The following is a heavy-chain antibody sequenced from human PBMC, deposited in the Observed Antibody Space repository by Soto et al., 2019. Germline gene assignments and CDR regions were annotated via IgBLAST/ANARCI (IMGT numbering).Heavy chain of an antibody. CDR1: GGSISSGDYY. D-gene: IGHD4-4*01. CDR2: IYYSGST. CDR3: ARAWDYTYYYGMDV. J-gene: IGHJ6*02. V-gene: IGHV4-30-4*01. Sequence: SETLSLTCTVSGGSISSGDYYWSWIRQPPGKGLEWIGYIYYSGSTYYNPSLKSRVTISVDTSKNQFSLKLSSVTAADTAVYYCARAWDYTYYYGMDVWGQGTTVTVSS.